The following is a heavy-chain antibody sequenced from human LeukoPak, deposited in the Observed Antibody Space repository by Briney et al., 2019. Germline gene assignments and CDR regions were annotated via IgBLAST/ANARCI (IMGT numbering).Heavy chain of an antibody. Sequence: PGGSLRLSCAASGFTFRNYWMSWVRQVPGKGLELVVNINEGGNEKNYVDSVKGRFTASRDNAQNSLYLQLNSLGVEDTAVYYCAKGAPSPPITICYYYGMDVWGQGTTVTVSS. J-gene: IGHJ6*02. V-gene: IGHV3-7*03. D-gene: IGHD3-10*01. CDR2: INEGGNEK. CDR3: AKGAPSPPITICYYYGMDV. CDR1: GFTFRNYW.